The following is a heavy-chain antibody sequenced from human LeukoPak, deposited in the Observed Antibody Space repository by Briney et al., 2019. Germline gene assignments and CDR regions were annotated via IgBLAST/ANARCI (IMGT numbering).Heavy chain of an antibody. D-gene: IGHD6-13*01. CDR2: IKQDGSEK. CDR1: GFTFSSYW. J-gene: IGHJ6*04. Sequence: GGSLRLSCAASGFTFSSYWMSWVRQAPGKGLEWVAHIKQDGSEKYYVDSVKGRFTISRDNAKNSLYLQMNSLRAEDTAVYYCASYSSSWYGNYYGMDVWGKGTTVTVSS. V-gene: IGHV3-7*03. CDR3: ASYSSSWYGNYYGMDV.